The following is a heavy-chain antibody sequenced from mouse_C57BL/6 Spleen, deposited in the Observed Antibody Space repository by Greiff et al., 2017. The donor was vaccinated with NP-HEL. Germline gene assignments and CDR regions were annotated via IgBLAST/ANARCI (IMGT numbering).Heavy chain of an antibody. J-gene: IGHJ4*01. D-gene: IGHD2-5*01. CDR2: IYPSDSET. CDR3: ATSYYSNYDAMDY. CDR1: GYTFTSYW. Sequence: LVESGAELVRPGSSVKLSCKASGYTFTSYWMDWVKQRPGQGLEWIGNIYPSDSETHYNQKFKDKATLTVDKSSSTAYMQLSSLTSEDSAVYYCATSYYSNYDAMDYWGQGTSVTVSS. V-gene: IGHV1-61*01.